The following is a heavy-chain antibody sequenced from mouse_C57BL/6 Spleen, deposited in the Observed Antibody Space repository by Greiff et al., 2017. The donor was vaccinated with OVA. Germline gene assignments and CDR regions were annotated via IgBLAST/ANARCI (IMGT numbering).Heavy chain of an antibody. Sequence: QVQLQQSGAELMKPGASVKLSCKATGYTFTGYWIEWVKQRPGHGLEWIGEILPGSGSTNYNEKFKGKATFTADTSSNTVYMKLSSLTTEDYAIYYCERREGLHSNPEGFAYWGQGTLVTVSA. J-gene: IGHJ3*01. CDR1: GYTFTGYW. CDR2: ILPGSGST. V-gene: IGHV1-9*01. D-gene: IGHD2-5*01. CDR3: ERREGLHSNPEGFAY.